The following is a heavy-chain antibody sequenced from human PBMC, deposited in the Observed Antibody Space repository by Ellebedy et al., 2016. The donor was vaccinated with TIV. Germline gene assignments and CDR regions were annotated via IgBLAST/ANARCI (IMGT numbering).Heavy chain of an antibody. D-gene: IGHD5-12*01. CDR1: GFTFRSYW. CDR3: ARDVDIVDAFDY. J-gene: IGHJ4*02. CDR2: IKHDGSAK. Sequence: GESLKISCAASGFTFRSYWLTLVLPPPGKGLEWVANIKHDGSAKYYVYSVKGRFTITRDNAKNTLYLQSNSLRAEDTAVYYGARDVDIVDAFDYWGQGTLVTVSS. V-gene: IGHV3-7*01.